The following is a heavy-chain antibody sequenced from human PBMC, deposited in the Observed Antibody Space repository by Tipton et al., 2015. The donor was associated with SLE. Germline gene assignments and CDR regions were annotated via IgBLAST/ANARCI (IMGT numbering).Heavy chain of an antibody. D-gene: IGHD3-3*01. CDR3: ARDHITIFGVVNAFDI. CDR1: GGSISSYY. Sequence: TLSLTCTVSGGSISSYYWSWIRQPPGKGLEWIGYIYYSGSTNYNLSLKSRVTISVDTSKNQFSLKLSSVTAADTAVYYCARDHITIFGVVNAFDIWGQGTMVTVSS. J-gene: IGHJ3*02. CDR2: IYYSGST. V-gene: IGHV4-59*01.